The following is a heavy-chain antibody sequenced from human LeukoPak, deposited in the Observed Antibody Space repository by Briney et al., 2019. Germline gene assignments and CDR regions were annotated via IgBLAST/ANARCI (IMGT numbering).Heavy chain of an antibody. CDR3: AKEGAAPGPDFDY. CDR2: FVPSGST. J-gene: IGHJ4*02. V-gene: IGHV4-4*07. CDR1: GASIRNYY. D-gene: IGHD6-13*01. Sequence: SETLSLTCAVSGASIRNYYWSWIRQPAGKGLEWIGRFVPSGSTNYNPSLKSRVTMSVDTSKSQFSLKLNPVTAADTAVYYCAKEGAAPGPDFDYWGQGTLVIVSS.